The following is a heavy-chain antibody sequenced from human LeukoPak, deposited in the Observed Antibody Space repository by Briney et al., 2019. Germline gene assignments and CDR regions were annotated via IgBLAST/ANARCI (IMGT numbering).Heavy chain of an antibody. V-gene: IGHV3-73*01. J-gene: IGHJ4*02. D-gene: IGHD5-18*01. CDR1: GFTFSGSA. CDR2: IRSTANGYAT. Sequence: GGSLRLSCAASGFTFSGSALHWVRQASGKGLEWVGRIRSTANGYATAYAASVKGRFTISRDDSKNTAYLQMDSLKTEDTAVYYCATGAQLWPDSLYYFDYWGQGTLVTVSS. CDR3: ATGAQLWPDSLYYFDY.